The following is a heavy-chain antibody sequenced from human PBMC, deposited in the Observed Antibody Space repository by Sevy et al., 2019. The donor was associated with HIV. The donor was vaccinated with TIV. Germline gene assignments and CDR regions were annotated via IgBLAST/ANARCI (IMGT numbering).Heavy chain of an antibody. V-gene: IGHV4-59*01. CDR1: GGSISSYF. D-gene: IGHD1-1*01. CDR2: IYFTGNT. J-gene: IGHJ4*02. Sequence: SETLSLTCSVSGGSISSYFWTWVRQSPGKGLEWIGNIYFTGNTDYSPSLKSRVTLSLDTSKSQVSLTLKTVTAADTAIYFCARASTTRPRVLDYWGQGTLVTVSS. CDR3: ARASTTRPRVLDY.